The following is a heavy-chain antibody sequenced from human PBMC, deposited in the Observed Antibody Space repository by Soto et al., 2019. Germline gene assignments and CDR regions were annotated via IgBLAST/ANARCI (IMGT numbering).Heavy chain of an antibody. CDR1: GYTFNDYF. V-gene: IGHV1-2*04. CDR2: INPNSGST. CDR3: ARVTATSPDAWLDP. J-gene: IGHJ5*02. Sequence: QVQLVQSGAEVKKPGASVNVSCRASGYTFNDYFLHWVRQAPGQGLEWMGWINPNSGSTHFAEKFEGLVTMTRDASITTVYLVINRLRSDDTAVYCCARVTATSPDAWLDPWGQGTLVTVSS. D-gene: IGHD4-4*01.